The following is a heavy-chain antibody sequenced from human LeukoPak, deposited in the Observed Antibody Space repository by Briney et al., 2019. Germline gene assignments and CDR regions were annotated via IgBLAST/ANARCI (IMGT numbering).Heavy chain of an antibody. V-gene: IGHV3-23*01. Sequence: PGGSLRLSCAASGFTFSSYAMSWVRQAPAKGLEWVSAISGSGGSTYYADSVKGRFTISRDNAKNSLYLQMNSLRAEDTATYYCVRLPTVTTMGYWGQGTLVTVSS. CDR3: VRLPTVTTMGY. CDR2: ISGSGGST. D-gene: IGHD4-17*01. CDR1: GFTFSSYA. J-gene: IGHJ4*02.